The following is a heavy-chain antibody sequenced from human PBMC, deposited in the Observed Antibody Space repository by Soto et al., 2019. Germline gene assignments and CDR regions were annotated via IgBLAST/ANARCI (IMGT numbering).Heavy chain of an antibody. CDR2: INPSGGST. V-gene: IGHV1-46*01. D-gene: IGHD3-22*01. CDR1: GYTFTSYY. J-gene: IGHJ4*02. CDR3: ARDHYYDSSGYPSKPDGFDY. Sequence: GASVKVSCKASGYTFTSYYMHWVRQAPGQGLEWMGIINPSGGSTSYAQKFQGRVTMTRDTSTSTVYMELSSLRSEDTAVYYCARDHYYDSSGYPSKPDGFDYWGQGTLVTVSS.